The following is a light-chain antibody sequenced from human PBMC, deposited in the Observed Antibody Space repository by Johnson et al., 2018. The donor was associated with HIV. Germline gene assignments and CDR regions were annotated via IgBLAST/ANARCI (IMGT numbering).Light chain of an antibody. V-gene: IGLV1-51*01. CDR3: GTWDRSLRAGGV. CDR1: SSNIDNDY. J-gene: IGLJ1*01. CDR2: DNN. Sequence: QSVLTQPPSVSAAPGQKVTISCSGASSNIDNDYVSWYHQLPGTAPKLLIYDNNKRPSGIPDRFSGSTSGTYATLGITGLQPGDEADSYCGTWDRSLRAGGVFGTGTKVTVL.